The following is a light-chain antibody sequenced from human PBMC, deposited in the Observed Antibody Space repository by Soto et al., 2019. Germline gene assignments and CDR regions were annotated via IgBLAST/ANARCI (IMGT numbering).Light chain of an antibody. V-gene: IGKV3-15*01. J-gene: IGKJ1*01. CDR3: QQYNNWPPET. CDR1: QSVSTS. Sequence: EIVLTHFPGTLSLSPGERATLSCRASQSVSTSRLAWYQQKPGQAPRLLIYGASTRATGIPARFSGSGSGTEFTLTISSLQSEDFAVYYCQQYNNWPPETFGQGTKVDIK. CDR2: GAS.